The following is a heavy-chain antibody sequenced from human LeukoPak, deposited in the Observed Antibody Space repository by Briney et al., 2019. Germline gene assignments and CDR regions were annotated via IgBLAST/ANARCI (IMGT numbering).Heavy chain of an antibody. J-gene: IGHJ4*02. CDR1: GFTFSSYS. CDR2: IGSDDST. D-gene: IGHD3-3*02. Sequence: GGSLRLSCAASGFTFSSYSMNWVRQAPGKGLEWVSGIGSDDSTHYAESVKGRFTISRDNSKNTLYLQMNSLETEDTAIYYCAKDLHFWSGIDYWGQGTLVTVSS. V-gene: IGHV3-23*01. CDR3: AKDLHFWSGIDY.